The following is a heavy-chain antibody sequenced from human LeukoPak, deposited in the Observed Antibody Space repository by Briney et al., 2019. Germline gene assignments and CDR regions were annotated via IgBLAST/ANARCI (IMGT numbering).Heavy chain of an antibody. CDR3: ARRYYYGSGSPD. Sequence: KPSETLSLTCAVYGGSFSGYYWSWIRQPPGKGLEWIGEINHSGSTNYNPSLKSRVTISVDTSKNQFSLKLSSVTAADTAVYYCARRYYYGSGSPDWGQGTLVTVSS. D-gene: IGHD3-10*01. V-gene: IGHV4-34*01. CDR2: INHSGST. CDR1: GGSFSGYY. J-gene: IGHJ4*02.